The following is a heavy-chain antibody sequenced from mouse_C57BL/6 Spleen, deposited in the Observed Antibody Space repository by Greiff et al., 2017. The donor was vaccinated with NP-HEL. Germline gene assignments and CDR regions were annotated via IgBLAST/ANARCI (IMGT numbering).Heavy chain of an antibody. CDR2: ISSGSSTI. CDR3: ASPYAMDY. CDR1: GFSFSDYG. Sequence: EVHLVESGGGLVKPGGSLKLSCAASGFSFSDYGMHWVRQAPEKGLEWVAYISSGSSTIYNADTVNGRFTISRDNAKNTLFLKMTSRMLEDTAMYYCASPYAMDYWGQGTSVTVSS. V-gene: IGHV5-17*01. J-gene: IGHJ4*01.